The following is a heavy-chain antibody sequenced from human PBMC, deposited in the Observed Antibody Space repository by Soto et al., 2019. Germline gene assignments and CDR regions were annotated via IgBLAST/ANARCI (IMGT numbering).Heavy chain of an antibody. J-gene: IGHJ4*02. D-gene: IGHD6-6*01. CDR3: ARVSSSSLFDC. Sequence: VQLADSGGGLVKPGGSLRLSCAASGFTFSDYFMTWIRQAPGKGLEWVSYIGSRGSPIYYVDSVKGRFSISRDNAKDSLYLHMNSLRAEDTAVYYCARVSSSSLFDCWGQGTLVTVSS. CDR2: IGSRGSPI. V-gene: IGHV3-11*01. CDR1: GFTFSDYF.